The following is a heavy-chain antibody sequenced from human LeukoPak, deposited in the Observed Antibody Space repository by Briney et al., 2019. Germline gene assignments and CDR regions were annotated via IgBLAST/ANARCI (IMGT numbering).Heavy chain of an antibody. CDR3: AGDLAYYYDSSGYYSLFDY. J-gene: IGHJ4*02. V-gene: IGHV4-4*07. Sequence: SETLSLTCTVSGGSISSYYWSWIRQPAGQGLEWIGRIYTSGSTNYNPSLKGRVTMSVDTSKNQFSLKLSSVTAADTAVYYCAGDLAYYYDSSGYYSLFDYWGQGTLVTVSS. D-gene: IGHD3-22*01. CDR2: IYTSGST. CDR1: GGSISSYY.